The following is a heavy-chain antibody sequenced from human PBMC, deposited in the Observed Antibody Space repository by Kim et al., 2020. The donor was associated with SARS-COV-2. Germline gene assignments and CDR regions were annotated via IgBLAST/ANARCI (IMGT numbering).Heavy chain of an antibody. V-gene: IGHV3-33*01. CDR2: IWYDGSNK. CDR1: GFTFSSYG. CDR3: AREMLWFGELLSY. D-gene: IGHD3-10*01. Sequence: GGSLRLSCAASGFTFSSYGMHWVRQAPGKGLEWVAVIWYDGSNKYYADSVKGRFTISRDNSKNTLYLQMNSLRAEDTAVYYCAREMLWFGELLSYWGQGTLVTVSS. J-gene: IGHJ4*02.